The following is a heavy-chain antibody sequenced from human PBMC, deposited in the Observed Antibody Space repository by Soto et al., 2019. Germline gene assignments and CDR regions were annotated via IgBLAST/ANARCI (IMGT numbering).Heavy chain of an antibody. V-gene: IGHV1-3*01. Sequence: ASVKVSCKASGYTFTSYAMHWVRQAPGQRLEWMGWINAGNGNTKYSQKFQGRVTITRDTSASTAYMELSSLRSEDTAVYYCAASSRLGYCSGGSCYSNYWGQGTLVTVSS. D-gene: IGHD2-15*01. CDR2: INAGNGNT. CDR1: GYTFTSYA. CDR3: AASSRLGYCSGGSCYSNY. J-gene: IGHJ4*02.